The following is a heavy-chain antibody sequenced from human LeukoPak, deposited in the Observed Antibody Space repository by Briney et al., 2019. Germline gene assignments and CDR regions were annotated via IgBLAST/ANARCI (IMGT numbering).Heavy chain of an antibody. CDR2: TYYRSKWYN. CDR3: ARGLAWFGELSYNWFDP. J-gene: IGHJ5*02. Sequence: SQTLSLTCAISGDSVSSNSAVWNWIRQSPSRGLEWLGRTYYRSKWYNDYAVSVKSRITINPDTSKNQFSLQLNSVTPEDTAVYYCARGLAWFGELSYNWFDPWGQGTLVTVSS. V-gene: IGHV6-1*01. CDR1: GDSVSSNSAV. D-gene: IGHD3-10*01.